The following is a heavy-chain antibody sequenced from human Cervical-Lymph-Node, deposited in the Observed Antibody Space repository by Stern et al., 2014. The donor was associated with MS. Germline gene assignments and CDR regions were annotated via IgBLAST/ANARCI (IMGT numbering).Heavy chain of an antibody. CDR3: ARGRIDSSGWYYYYYGMDV. D-gene: IGHD6-19*01. CDR1: GGTFSSYA. J-gene: IGHJ6*02. V-gene: IGHV1-69*01. CDR2: IIPIFGTA. Sequence: VQLVASGAEVKKPGSSVKVSCKASGGTFSSYAISWVRQAPGQGLEWMGGIIPIFGTANYAQKCQGRVTITADESTSTAYMELSSLRSEDTAVYYCARGRIDSSGWYYYYYGMDVWGQGTTVTVSS.